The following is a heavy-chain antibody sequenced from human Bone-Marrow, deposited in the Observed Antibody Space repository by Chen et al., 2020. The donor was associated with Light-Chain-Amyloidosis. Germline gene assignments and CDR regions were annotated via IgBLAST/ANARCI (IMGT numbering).Heavy chain of an antibody. V-gene: IGHV5-51*01. CDR2: IYPDDSDA. J-gene: IGHJ4*02. Sequence: VQLEQSGPEVKKPGESLKISCKGSGYTFPNYWIGWVRPMPGKGLEWMGVIYPDDSDARYSPSFEGQVTISADKSITTAYLQWRSLKASDTAMYYCARRRDGYNFDYWGQGTLVTVSS. CDR3: ARRRDGYNFDY. D-gene: IGHD5-12*01. CDR1: GYTFPNYW.